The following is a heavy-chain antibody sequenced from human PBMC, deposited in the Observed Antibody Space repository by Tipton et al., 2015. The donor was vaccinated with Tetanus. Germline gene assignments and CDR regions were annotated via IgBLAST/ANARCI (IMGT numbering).Heavy chain of an antibody. D-gene: IGHD5-24*01. J-gene: IGHJ4*02. CDR3: ARGRDGYNYPFDY. V-gene: IGHV4-59*01. CDR2: IYNSGNT. CDR1: GAPISSYY. Sequence: TLSLTCTVSGAPISSYYWSWIRQPPGNGLEWIGYIYNSGNTNYNPSLKSRVTISVDTSKNQFSLKLNSVTAADTAVYYCARGRDGYNYPFDYWGQGLRVAVS.